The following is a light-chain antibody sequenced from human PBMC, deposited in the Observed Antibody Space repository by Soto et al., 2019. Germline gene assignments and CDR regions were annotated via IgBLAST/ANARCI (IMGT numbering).Light chain of an antibody. V-gene: IGKV1-5*03. Sequence: DIQMTQSPSTLSASVGDRFTMTCRASQSIGSWLAWYQQKPGKAPKLLIYKASTLESGVPSRFSGSGSGTELTLTISSLQPDDFATYHCQQYYTYPVTFGQGTKVDI. CDR3: QQYYTYPVT. CDR2: KAS. J-gene: IGKJ1*01. CDR1: QSIGSW.